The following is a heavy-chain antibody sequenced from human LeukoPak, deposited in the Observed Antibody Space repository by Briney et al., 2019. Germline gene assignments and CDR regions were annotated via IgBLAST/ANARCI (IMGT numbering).Heavy chain of an antibody. CDR3: ASGTFDGPLYGTYWYFHF. Sequence: SETLSLTCTVSGGSIYNNYWTWIRQPPGKGLEWIGYAYSNGNTNYSPSLKSRVTMSIETSRSQFSLTVTSVTAADTAAYYCASGTFDGPLYGTYWYFHFWGRGTLVTVSS. J-gene: IGHJ2*01. CDR1: GGSIYNNY. CDR2: AYSNGNT. D-gene: IGHD1-14*01. V-gene: IGHV4-59*01.